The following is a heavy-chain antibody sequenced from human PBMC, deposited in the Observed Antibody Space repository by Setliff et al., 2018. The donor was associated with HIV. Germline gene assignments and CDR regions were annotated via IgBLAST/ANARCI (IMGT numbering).Heavy chain of an antibody. CDR3: ARRQSYYDILNGPAFDALDI. CDR2: ILDGRET. V-gene: IGHV4-39*07. D-gene: IGHD3-9*01. Sequence: SETLSLTCTVSGGSITSGHYYWGWIRQPPGKGLEWIGNILDGRETFFNPPLKSRVTISVDTSKNQFSLKLSSVTAADTAVYSCARRQSYYDILNGPAFDALDIWGQGTKVTVSS. J-gene: IGHJ3*02. CDR1: GGSITSGHYY.